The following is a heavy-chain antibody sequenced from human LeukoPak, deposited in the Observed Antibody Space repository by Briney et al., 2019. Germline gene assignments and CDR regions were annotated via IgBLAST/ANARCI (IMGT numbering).Heavy chain of an antibody. CDR1: GYTFTGYY. CDR2: INPNSGGT. J-gene: IGHJ6*03. V-gene: IGHV1-2*02. D-gene: IGHD6-19*01. CDR3: ARDLYQWLPSTRPRDYYGYMDV. Sequence: ASVKVSCKASGYTFTGYYIHWVRQAPGQGLEYMGWINPNSGGTNYAHKFQGRVTMTRDTSISTAYMELSRLRSDDTAVYYCARDLYQWLPSTRPRDYYGYMDVWGEGTTVTVSS.